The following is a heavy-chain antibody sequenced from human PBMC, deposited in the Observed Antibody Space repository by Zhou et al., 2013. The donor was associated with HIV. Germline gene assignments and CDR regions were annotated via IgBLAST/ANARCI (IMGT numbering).Heavy chain of an antibody. D-gene: IGHD3-3*01. V-gene: IGHV1-46*03. CDR3: ARAGVSQSYYDFWSGYYIGLGY. CDR1: GYTFTSYY. Sequence: QVQLVQSGAEVKKPGASVKVSCKASGYTFTSYYMHWVRQAPGQGLEWMGIINPSGGSTSYAQKFQGRVTMTRDTSTSTVYMELSSLRSEDTAVYYCARAGVSQSYYDFWSGYYIGLGYWGQGTLVTVSS. J-gene: IGHJ4*02. CDR2: INPSGGST.